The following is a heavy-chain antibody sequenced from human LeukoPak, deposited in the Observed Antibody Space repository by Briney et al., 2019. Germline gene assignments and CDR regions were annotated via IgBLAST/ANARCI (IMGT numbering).Heavy chain of an antibody. CDR3: AKVGIGHFDY. J-gene: IGHJ4*02. Sequence: ASVKVSCKASGYTFIGYYMHWVRQAPGEGLEWMGWINPDSGGTKYAQKFQGRVTMTRDTSISTAYVELSILRSDDTAVYYCAKVGIGHFDYWGQGTLVTVSS. V-gene: IGHV1-2*02. CDR2: INPDSGGT. D-gene: IGHD7-27*01. CDR1: GYTFIGYY.